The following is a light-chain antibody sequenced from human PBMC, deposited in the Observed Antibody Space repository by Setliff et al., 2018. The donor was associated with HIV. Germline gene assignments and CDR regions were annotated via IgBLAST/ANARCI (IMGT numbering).Light chain of an antibody. CDR3: SSYTTTTIVV. J-gene: IGLJ2*01. Sequence: ALTQPASVSGSPGQSITISCTGTNSDVGGYHYVSWYQQHPGKAPKLMVYEVSNRPSGVSNRFSGSKSGNTASLTISGLQAEDEADYYCSSYTTTTIVVFGGGTKVTV. V-gene: IGLV2-14*01. CDR1: NSDVGGYHY. CDR2: EVS.